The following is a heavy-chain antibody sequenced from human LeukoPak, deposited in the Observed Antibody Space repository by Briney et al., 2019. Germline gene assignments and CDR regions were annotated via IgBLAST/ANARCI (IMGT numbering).Heavy chain of an antibody. D-gene: IGHD3-3*01. V-gene: IGHV3-23*01. CDR1: GFTFSDYY. J-gene: IGHJ4*02. CDR3: AKGGSYYDFWSGYPYFDY. CDR2: ISGSGGST. Sequence: GGSLRLSCAASGFTFSDYYMSWVRQAPGKGLEWVSAISGSGGSTYYADSVKGRFTISRDNSKNTLYLQMNSLRAEDTAVYYCAKGGSYYDFWSGYPYFDYWGQGTLVTVSS.